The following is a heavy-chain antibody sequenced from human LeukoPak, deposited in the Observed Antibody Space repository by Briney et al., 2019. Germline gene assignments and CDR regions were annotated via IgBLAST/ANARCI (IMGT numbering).Heavy chain of an antibody. CDR1: GLTFSSYS. CDR3: VRYNCNDGLG. J-gene: IGHJ4*02. Sequence: GRSLRLSCAASGLTFSSYSMNWVRQAPGKGLECVSSISSSSSYIYYADSVKGRFTISRDNAKNSLYLQMNSVRAEDTAVYYCVRYNCNDGLGWGQGTLVTVSS. D-gene: IGHD1-1*01. CDR2: ISSSSSYI. V-gene: IGHV3-21*01.